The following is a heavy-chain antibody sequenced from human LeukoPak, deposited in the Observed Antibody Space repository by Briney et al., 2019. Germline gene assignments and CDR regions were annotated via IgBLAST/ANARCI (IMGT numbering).Heavy chain of an antibody. J-gene: IGHJ6*02. V-gene: IGHV4-34*01. D-gene: IGHD3-9*01. CDR1: GGSFSGYY. CDR2: INHSGST. CDR3: ARSLRYLHGMDV. Sequence: PSETLSLTCAVYGGSFSGYYWSWIRQPPGKGLEWIGEINHSGSTNYNPSLKSRVTISVDTSKNQFSLKLSSVTAADTAVYYCARSLRYLHGMDVWGQGTTVTVSS.